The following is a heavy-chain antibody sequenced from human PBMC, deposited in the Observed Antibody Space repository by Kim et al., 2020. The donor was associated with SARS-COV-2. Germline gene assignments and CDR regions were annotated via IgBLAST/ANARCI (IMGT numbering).Heavy chain of an antibody. CDR2: ISSSSSTV. V-gene: IGHV3-48*04. CDR3: ARPSSTSCPCYYMDV. Sequence: GGSLRLSCTVSGFNFNSYSMNWVRQAPGKGLEWVSYISSSSSTVYYAGSVRGRFTISRDNAKNTLYLQMNSLRAEDTAVYYCARPSSTSCPCYYMDVWGKGTTVTVSS. CDR1: GFNFNSYS. D-gene: IGHD2-2*01. J-gene: IGHJ6*03.